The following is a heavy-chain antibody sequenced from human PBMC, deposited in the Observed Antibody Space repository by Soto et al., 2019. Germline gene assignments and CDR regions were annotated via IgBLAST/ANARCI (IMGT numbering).Heavy chain of an antibody. CDR3: ASVYFSGTIRYYPNFAY. CDR2: MNPNSGNT. J-gene: IGHJ4*02. Sequence: ASVKVSCKASGYTFTSYDINWVRQATGQGLEWMGWMNPNSGNTGYAQKFQGRVTMTRNTSISTAYMELSSLRSEDTAVYYCASVYFSGTIRYYPNFAYWGQGTLVT. CDR1: GYTFTSYD. V-gene: IGHV1-8*01. D-gene: IGHD2-2*01.